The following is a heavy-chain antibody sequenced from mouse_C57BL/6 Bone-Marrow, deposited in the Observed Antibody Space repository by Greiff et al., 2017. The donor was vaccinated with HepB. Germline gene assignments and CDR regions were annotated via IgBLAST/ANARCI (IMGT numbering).Heavy chain of an antibody. CDR1: GFTFSSYT. J-gene: IGHJ3*01. V-gene: IGHV5-9*01. CDR2: ISGGGGNT. D-gene: IGHD1-1*01. CDR3: ARSVYYGSPWFAY. Sequence: EVMLVESGGGLVKPGGSLKLSCAASGFTFSSYTMSWVRQTPEKRLEWVATISGGGGNTYYPDSVKGLFTISRDNAKNTLYLQMSSLRSEDTALYYCARSVYYGSPWFAYWGQGTLVTVSA.